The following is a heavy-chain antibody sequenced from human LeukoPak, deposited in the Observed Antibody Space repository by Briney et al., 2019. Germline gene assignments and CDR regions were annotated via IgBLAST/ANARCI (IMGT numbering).Heavy chain of an antibody. Sequence: GGSLRLSCAASGFTLDDYAMHWVRQAPGKGLEWVSLISGDGGSTYYADSVKGRFTISRDNSKNSLYLQMNSLRTEDTALYYCAKVGDYGSGSPLFYGMDVWGQGTTVTVSS. V-gene: IGHV3-43*02. J-gene: IGHJ6*02. CDR1: GFTLDDYA. CDR2: ISGDGGST. D-gene: IGHD3-10*01. CDR3: AKVGDYGSGSPLFYGMDV.